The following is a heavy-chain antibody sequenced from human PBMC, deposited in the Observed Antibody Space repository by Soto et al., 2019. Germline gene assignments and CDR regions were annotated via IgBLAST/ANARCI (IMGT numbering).Heavy chain of an antibody. D-gene: IGHD3-10*01. CDR2: INHSGST. J-gene: IGHJ4*02. V-gene: IGHV4-34*01. CDR1: GGSFSGYY. Sequence: SETLSLTCAVYGGSFSGYYWSWIRQPPGKGLEWIGEINHSGSTNYNPSLKSRVTISVDTSKNQFSLKLSSVTAADTAVYYCARGTMVRGVAPETYYFDYWGQGTLVTVSS. CDR3: ARGTMVRGVAPETYYFDY.